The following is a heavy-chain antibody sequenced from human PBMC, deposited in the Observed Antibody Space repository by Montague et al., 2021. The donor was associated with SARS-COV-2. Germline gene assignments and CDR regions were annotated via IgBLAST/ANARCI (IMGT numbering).Heavy chain of an antibody. CDR2: IYYDGST. D-gene: IGHD1-26*01. Sequence: SETLSLTCTVSGGSTRSYYWGWIRQTPGKGLEWNGYIYYDGSTNYNPSPKSRVTMSVDSSKNQFSLRLSSVTAADTAVYYCARYGSYFEHWGQGTLVTVSS. J-gene: IGHJ4*02. CDR1: GGSTRSYY. V-gene: IGHV4-59*03. CDR3: ARYGSYFEH.